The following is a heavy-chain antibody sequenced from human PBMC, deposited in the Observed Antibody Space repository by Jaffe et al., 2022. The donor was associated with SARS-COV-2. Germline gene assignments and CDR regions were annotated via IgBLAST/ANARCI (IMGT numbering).Heavy chain of an antibody. CDR3: ARVPAPLSYCSGGSCYFDY. CDR2: IYHSGST. CDR1: GGSISSSNW. D-gene: IGHD2-15*01. V-gene: IGHV4-4*02. J-gene: IGHJ4*02. Sequence: QVQLQESGPGLVKPSGTLSLTCAVSGGSISSSNWWSWVRQPPGKGLEWIGEIYHSGSTNYNPSLKSRVTISVDKSKNQFSLKLSSVTAADTAVYYCARVPAPLSYCSGGSCYFDYWGQGTLVTVSS.